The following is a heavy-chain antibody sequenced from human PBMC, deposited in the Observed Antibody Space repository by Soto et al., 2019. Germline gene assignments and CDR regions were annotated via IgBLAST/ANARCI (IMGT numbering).Heavy chain of an antibody. CDR2: TYYRSKWYN. Sequence: PSQTLSLTCAISGDSVSSNSAAWNWIRQSPSRGLEWLGRTYYRSKWYNDYAVSVKSRITINPDTSKNQFSLQLNSVTPEDTAVYYCARDLTDYYDSSGYSKYYYYYYGMDVWGQGTTVTVSS. J-gene: IGHJ6*02. D-gene: IGHD3-22*01. CDR1: GDSVSSNSAA. CDR3: ARDLTDYYDSSGYSKYYYYYYGMDV. V-gene: IGHV6-1*01.